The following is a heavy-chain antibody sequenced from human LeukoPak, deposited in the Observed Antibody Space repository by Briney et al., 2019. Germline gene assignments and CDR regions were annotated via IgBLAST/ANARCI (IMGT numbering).Heavy chain of an antibody. D-gene: IGHD6-19*01. CDR1: GFTISSYA. CDR3: ARTQYSSGWYNWFDP. CDR2: ISGSGGIT. Sequence: GGSLRLSCAASGFTISSYAMSWVRQAPRKGLEWVSAISGSGGITYYADSVKGRFTISRDNSKNTLYLQMNSLRAKDTAVYYCARTQYSSGWYNWFDPWGQGTLVTVSS. V-gene: IGHV3-23*01. J-gene: IGHJ5*02.